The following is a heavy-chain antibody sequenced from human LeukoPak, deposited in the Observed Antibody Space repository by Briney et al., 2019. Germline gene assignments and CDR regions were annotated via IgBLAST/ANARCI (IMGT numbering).Heavy chain of an antibody. CDR1: GYTFTSYD. D-gene: IGHD3-16*02. CDR3: ARVRPYDYVWGSYRSNYFDY. J-gene: IGHJ4*02. V-gene: IGHV1-8*01. CDR2: MNPNSGNT. Sequence: ASVKVSCKASGYTFTSYDINWVRQATGQGLEWMGWMNPNSGNTGYAQKFQGRVTMTRNTSISTAYMELSSLRSEDTAVYYCARVRPYDYVWGSYRSNYFDYWGQGTLVTVSS.